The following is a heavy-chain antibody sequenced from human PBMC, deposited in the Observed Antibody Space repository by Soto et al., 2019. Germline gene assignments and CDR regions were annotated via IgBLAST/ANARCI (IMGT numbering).Heavy chain of an antibody. CDR1: GDSVTSGSYY. D-gene: IGHD3-22*01. Sequence: SETLSLTCIVSGDSVTSGSYYWTWLREPPGKGLEWIGYISYTGRTKYNPSRQSRVTISVDTSKHQFSLNLSSVTAADTAVYYCARFLSYYGHDYWGQGTLVTVSS. CDR3: ARFLSYYGHDY. CDR2: ISYTGRT. J-gene: IGHJ4*02. V-gene: IGHV4-61*01.